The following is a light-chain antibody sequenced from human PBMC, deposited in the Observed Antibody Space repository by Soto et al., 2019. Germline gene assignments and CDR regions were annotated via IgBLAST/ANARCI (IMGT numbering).Light chain of an antibody. Sequence: EIVLTQSPGTLSLSPRERATLSCRASQSVSSGYLAWYQHKPGQAPRLLIYGVSSGAPGIPDRFSGSGSGTDFTLTISRLEPEDFAVYYCQQYDASPRTFGQGTQVEVK. J-gene: IGKJ1*01. CDR2: GVS. CDR3: QQYDASPRT. V-gene: IGKV3-20*01. CDR1: QSVSSGY.